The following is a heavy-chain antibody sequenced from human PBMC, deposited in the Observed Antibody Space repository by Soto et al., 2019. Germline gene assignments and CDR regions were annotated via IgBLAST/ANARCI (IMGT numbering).Heavy chain of an antibody. CDR2: IKSKTDGGTT. V-gene: IGHV3-15*01. CDR3: TTDLGYCSSTSCYGAFDI. CDR1: GFTFSNAW. J-gene: IGHJ3*02. D-gene: IGHD2-2*01. Sequence: EVQLVESGGGLVKPGGSLRLSCAASGFTFSNAWMSWVRQAPGKGLEWVGRIKSKTDGGTTDYAAPVKGRFTISRDDSKNTLYLQMNSLKTEDTAVYYWTTDLGYCSSTSCYGAFDIWGQGTMVTVSS.